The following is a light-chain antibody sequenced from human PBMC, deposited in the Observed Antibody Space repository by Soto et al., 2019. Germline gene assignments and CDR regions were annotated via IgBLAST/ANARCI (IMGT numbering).Light chain of an antibody. CDR1: SSNIGASYV. Sequence: QSVLTQPPSVSGAPGQRVTISCTGSSSNIGASYVVHWYQQLPGTAPKLLIYYDNLRPSGVPDRISGSKSGTSASLAISGLQSDDEADYYCAAWDDSLNGRVFGTGTKLTVL. J-gene: IGLJ1*01. V-gene: IGLV1-44*01. CDR2: YDN. CDR3: AAWDDSLNGRV.